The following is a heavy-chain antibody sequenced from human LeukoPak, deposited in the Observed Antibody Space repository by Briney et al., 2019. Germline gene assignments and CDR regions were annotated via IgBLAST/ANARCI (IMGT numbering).Heavy chain of an antibody. V-gene: IGHV1-3*01. J-gene: IGHJ5*02. D-gene: IGHD2-2*02. CDR2: INAGNGNT. Sequence: ASVKVSCKASGYTFTSYAMHWVRQAPGQRLEWMGWINAGNGNTKYSQKFQGRVTITRDTSTSTVYMELSSLRSEDTAVYYCARDWEPFAYCSSTSCYTFDPWGQGTLVTVSS. CDR1: GYTFTSYA. CDR3: ARDWEPFAYCSSTSCYTFDP.